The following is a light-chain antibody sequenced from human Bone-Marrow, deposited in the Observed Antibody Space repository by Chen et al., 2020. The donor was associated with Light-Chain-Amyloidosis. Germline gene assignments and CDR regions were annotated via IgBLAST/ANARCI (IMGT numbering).Light chain of an antibody. J-gene: IGLJ2*01. Sequence: QSVLTQPPSVSGAPGQRVTISCTGSRSTIGAGYDVTWYQQLPGTAPKLLIYGNSNRPSGVPDRLSGSKSGTSASLAITGLQAEDEADYYCQSYDSSLSGSVFGGGTKLTVL. CDR3: QSYDSSLSGSV. V-gene: IGLV1-40*01. CDR1: RSTIGAGYD. CDR2: GNS.